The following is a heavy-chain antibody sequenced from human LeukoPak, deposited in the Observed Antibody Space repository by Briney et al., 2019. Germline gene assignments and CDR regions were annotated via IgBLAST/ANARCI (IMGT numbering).Heavy chain of an antibody. D-gene: IGHD2-15*01. CDR3: ARDPREDSYAFDI. V-gene: IGHV3-33*01. J-gene: IGHJ3*02. CDR2: IWYDGSNK. Sequence: GGSLRLSCAASGFTFSSYGMHWVRQAPGKGLEWVAVIWYDGSNKYYADSVKGRFTISRDNSKNTLYLQMNSLRAEGTAVYYCARDPREDSYAFDIWGQGAMVTVSS. CDR1: GFTFSSYG.